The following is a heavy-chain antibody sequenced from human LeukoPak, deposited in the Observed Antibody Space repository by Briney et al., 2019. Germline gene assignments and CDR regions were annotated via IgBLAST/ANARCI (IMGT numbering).Heavy chain of an antibody. CDR1: LGTFSSYA. Sequence: SSVKVSCKASLGTFSSYAISWVRLAPAQGVEWMGRSTTNLEITNYAQKFQGRVTITADRHTSTAYLELSSLRSEDTDVYYCASEANSGYYSGTWFDPWGQGTLDTVST. D-gene: IGHD3-22*01. CDR2: STTNLEIT. CDR3: ASEANSGYYSGTWFDP. V-gene: IGHV1-69*04. J-gene: IGHJ5*02.